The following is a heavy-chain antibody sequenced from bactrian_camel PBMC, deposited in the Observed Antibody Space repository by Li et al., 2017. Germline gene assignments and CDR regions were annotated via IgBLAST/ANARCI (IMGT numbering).Heavy chain of an antibody. J-gene: IGHJ4*01. D-gene: IGHD7*01. CDR3: AADRLRCLQTGATTPTLSSKAWNY. CDR2: IYTGGGIT. V-gene: IGHV3S1*01. CDR1: GYTLSSIC. Sequence: HVQLVESGGGSVQAGGSLRLSCAVSGYTLSSICMGWFRQAPGKEREGVALIYTGGGITYYAESVKGRFTISQDKAAENTVYLQMSSLKSEDTAMYYCAADRLRCLQTGATTPTLSSKAWNYWGQGTQVTVS.